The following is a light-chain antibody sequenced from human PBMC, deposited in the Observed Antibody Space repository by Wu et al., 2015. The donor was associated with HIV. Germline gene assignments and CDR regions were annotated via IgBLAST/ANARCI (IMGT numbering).Light chain of an antibody. CDR1: QSVDKSY. V-gene: IGKV3-20*01. CDR3: HQYSTSVYT. J-gene: IGKJ2*01. Sequence: EIVLTQSPATLSLSPGESATLSCRASQSVDKSYLGWYQQKPGQTPRLLIYGASSRATGIPDRFSGSGSGADFTLTINRLEPEDFAVYYCHQYSTSVYTFGQGTKLEIK. CDR2: GAS.